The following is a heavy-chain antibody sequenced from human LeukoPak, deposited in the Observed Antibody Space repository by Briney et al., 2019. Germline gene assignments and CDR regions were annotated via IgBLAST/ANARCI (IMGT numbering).Heavy chain of an antibody. CDR1: GGSFSSSSYY. J-gene: IGHJ3*02. D-gene: IGHD1-26*01. V-gene: IGHV4-39*01. CDR2: IYYSGST. Sequence: SETLSLTCTVSGGSFSSSSYYWGWIRQPPGKGLEWIGSIYYSGSTYYNPSLKSRVTISVDTSKNQFSLKLSSVTAADTAVYYCARHASGSYSHDAFDIWGQGTMVTVSS. CDR3: ARHASGSYSHDAFDI.